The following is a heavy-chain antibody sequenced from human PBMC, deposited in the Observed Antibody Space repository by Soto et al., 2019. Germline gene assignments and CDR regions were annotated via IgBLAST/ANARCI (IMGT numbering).Heavy chain of an antibody. D-gene: IGHD3-22*01. V-gene: IGHV1-2*04. CDR1: GYTFTGYY. CDR2: INPNSGGT. Sequence: GASVKVSCKASGYTFTGYYMHWVRQAPGQGLEWMGWINPNSGGTNYAQKFQGWVTMTRDTSISTAYMELGRLRSDDTAVYYCARTPDSSGLMDVWGQGTSVTVSS. J-gene: IGHJ6*02. CDR3: ARTPDSSGLMDV.